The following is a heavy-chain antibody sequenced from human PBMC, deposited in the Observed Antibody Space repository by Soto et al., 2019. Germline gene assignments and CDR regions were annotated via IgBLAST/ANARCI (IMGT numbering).Heavy chain of an antibody. CDR3: ARGTTVIEYDY. J-gene: IGHJ4*02. CDR2: IYYSGST. V-gene: IGHV4-30-4*01. D-gene: IGHD4-17*01. CDR1: GGSISSGDYY. Sequence: SETLSLTCTVSGGSISSGDYYWSWIRQPPGKGLEWIGYIYYSGSTYYNPSLKSRVTISVDTSKNQFSLKLSSVTAADTAVYYCARGTTVIEYDYWGQGTLVTVSS.